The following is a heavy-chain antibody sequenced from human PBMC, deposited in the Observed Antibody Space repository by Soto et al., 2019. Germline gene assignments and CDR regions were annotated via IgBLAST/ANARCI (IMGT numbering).Heavy chain of an antibody. V-gene: IGHV3-30*18. J-gene: IGHJ4*02. D-gene: IGHD1-7*01. CDR3: AKDPAPYNWNYVVPYFDY. CDR2: ISYDGSNK. Sequence: GGSLRLSCAASGFTFSSYGMHWVRQAPGKGLEWVAVISYDGSNKYYADSVKGRFTISRDNSKNTLYLQMNSLRAEDTAVYYCAKDPAPYNWNYVVPYFDYWGQGTLVTVSS. CDR1: GFTFSSYG.